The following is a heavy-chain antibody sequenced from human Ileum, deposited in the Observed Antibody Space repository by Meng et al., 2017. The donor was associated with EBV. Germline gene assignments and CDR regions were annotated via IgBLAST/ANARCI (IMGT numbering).Heavy chain of an antibody. V-gene: IGHV1-18*01. CDR3: ARVVEGATSWLDR. Sequence: QVQLVQYGAEVKKPGASVKVSCKASGYTFTSYGINWVRQAPGQGLEWMGWISAFNGNTDYAQKFRGRVTMTTDTSTTTTYMELRSLRSDDTAVYYCARVVEGATSWLDRWGQGTLVTVSS. J-gene: IGHJ5*02. D-gene: IGHD1-26*01. CDR2: ISAFNGNT. CDR1: GYTFTSYG.